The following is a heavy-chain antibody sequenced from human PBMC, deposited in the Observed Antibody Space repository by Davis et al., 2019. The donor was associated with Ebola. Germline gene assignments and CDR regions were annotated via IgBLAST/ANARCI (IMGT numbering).Heavy chain of an antibody. CDR1: GFTFSSYW. J-gene: IGHJ5*02. Sequence: GESLKISCAASGFTFSSYWMSWVRQAPGKGLEWVALISYDGSSKYYADSVKGRFTISSDNSKNTLYLQMNSLRAEDTAVYYCARDPYNYGSGSYGFWFDPWGQGTLVTVSS. D-gene: IGHD3-10*01. CDR3: ARDPYNYGSGSYGFWFDP. CDR2: ISYDGSSK. V-gene: IGHV3-30-3*01.